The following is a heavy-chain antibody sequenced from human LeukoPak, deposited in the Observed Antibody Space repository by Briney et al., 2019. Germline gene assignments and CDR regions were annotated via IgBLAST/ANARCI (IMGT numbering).Heavy chain of an antibody. J-gene: IGHJ4*02. D-gene: IGHD3-10*01. CDR2: INPSGGST. CDR1: GYTFTVYY. Sequence: ASVTVSCTASGYTFTVYYMHWVRQAPGQGLEWMGIINPSGGSTSYAQKFQGRVTMTRDTSTSTVYMELSSLRSEDTAVYYCARGHGSGQHWTDYWGQGTLVTVSS. V-gene: IGHV1-46*01. CDR3: ARGHGSGQHWTDY.